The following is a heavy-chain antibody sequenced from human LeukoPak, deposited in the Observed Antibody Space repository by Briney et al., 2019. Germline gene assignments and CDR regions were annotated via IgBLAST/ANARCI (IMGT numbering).Heavy chain of an antibody. J-gene: IGHJ4*02. Sequence: SETLSLTCAVYGGTFSGYYWSWIRQPPGKGLEWIGEINHSGSTNYNPSLKSRVTISVDTSKNQFSLKVSSVTAADTAVYYCARSSGEKSTMDHWGQGTLVTVSS. CDR1: GGTFSGYY. CDR2: INHSGST. CDR3: ARSSGEKSTMDH. D-gene: IGHD5/OR15-5a*01. V-gene: IGHV4-34*01.